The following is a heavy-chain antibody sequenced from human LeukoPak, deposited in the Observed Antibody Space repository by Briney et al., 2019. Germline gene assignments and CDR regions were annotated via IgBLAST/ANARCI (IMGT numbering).Heavy chain of an antibody. Sequence: PGGSLRLSCAASGFTFSSYAMSWVRQAPGKGLEWVSAISGSGGSTYYADSVKGRFTISRDNSKNTLYLQMNSLRAGDTAVYYCAKDLRFGELFGDWGQGTLVTVSS. CDR1: GFTFSSYA. J-gene: IGHJ4*02. CDR3: AKDLRFGELFGD. D-gene: IGHD3-10*01. V-gene: IGHV3-23*01. CDR2: ISGSGGST.